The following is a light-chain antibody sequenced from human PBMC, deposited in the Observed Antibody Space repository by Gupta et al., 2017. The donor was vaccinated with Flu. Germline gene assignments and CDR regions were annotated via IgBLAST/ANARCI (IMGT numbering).Light chain of an antibody. J-gene: IGKJ3*01. CDR3: RQGAPTPHT. V-gene: IGKV2-28*01. CDR1: QCRLHKGGYNF. Sequence: VTPREPASVDSRTNQCRLHKGGYNFLDWYLQKPGQAPQVVIYLASSLASGVPDRFSGSGSGTDFTLKIRSVEAEDVGVYYCRQGAPTPHTFGHGTKVEIQ. CDR2: LAS.